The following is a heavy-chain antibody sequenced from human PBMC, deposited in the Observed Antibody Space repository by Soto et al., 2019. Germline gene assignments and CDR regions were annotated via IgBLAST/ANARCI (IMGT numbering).Heavy chain of an antibody. J-gene: IGHJ6*02. D-gene: IGHD3-10*01. CDR3: ARELGGSGGGYGMDV. CDR2: IGTAGDT. CDR1: GFTFSSYD. Sequence: GGSLRLSCAASGFTFSSYDMHWVRQATGKGLEWVSAIGTAGDTYYPGSVKGRFTISRENAKNSLYLQMNSLRAGDTAVYYCARELGGSGGGYGMDVWGQGTTVTV. V-gene: IGHV3-13*04.